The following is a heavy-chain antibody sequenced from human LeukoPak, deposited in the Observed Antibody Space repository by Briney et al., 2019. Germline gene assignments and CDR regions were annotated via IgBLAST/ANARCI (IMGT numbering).Heavy chain of an antibody. V-gene: IGHV4-34*01. CDR2: INHSGSA. CDR3: ARVGYYRLDY. Sequence: SETLSLTCAVYGGSFSGYYWSWIRQPPGKGLKWIGEINHSGSANYNPSLKSRITISVDTSKNQFSLKLNSMTAADTAVYYCARVGYYRLDYWGQGILVTVSS. J-gene: IGHJ4*02. CDR1: GGSFSGYY. D-gene: IGHD3-22*01.